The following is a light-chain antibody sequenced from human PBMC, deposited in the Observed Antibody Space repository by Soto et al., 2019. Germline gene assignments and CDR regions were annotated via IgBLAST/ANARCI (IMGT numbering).Light chain of an antibody. Sequence: QSALTQPPSASGSPGRSVTISCTGTGSDIGGCNYVSWYQQRPGKAPKVMIYEVSKRPSGVPDRFSGSKSGNTASLTVSGLQADDEPDYYCSSYAGRNNFVCGNGTKVTVL. J-gene: IGLJ1*01. CDR3: SSYAGRNNFV. CDR2: EVS. V-gene: IGLV2-8*01. CDR1: GSDIGGCNY.